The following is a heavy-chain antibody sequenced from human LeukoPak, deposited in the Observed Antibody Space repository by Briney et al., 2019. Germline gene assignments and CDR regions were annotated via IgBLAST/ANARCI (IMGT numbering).Heavy chain of an antibody. V-gene: IGHV4-59*01. D-gene: IGHD6-19*01. Sequence: SETLSLTCAVYGGSFSGYYWSWIRQPPGKGPEWIGYIYYSGSTNYNPSLKSRVTISVDTSKNQFSLKLSSVTAADTAVYYCARDSSGWYRYFDYWGQGTLVTVSS. CDR3: ARDSSGWYRYFDY. CDR1: GGSFSGYY. J-gene: IGHJ4*02. CDR2: IYYSGST.